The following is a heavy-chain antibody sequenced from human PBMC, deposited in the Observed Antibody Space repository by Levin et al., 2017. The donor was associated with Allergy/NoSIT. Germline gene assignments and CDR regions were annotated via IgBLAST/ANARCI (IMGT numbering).Heavy chain of an antibody. D-gene: IGHD6-19*01. J-gene: IGHJ4*02. V-gene: IGHV3-30-3*01. CDR3: VRYCLRHTVAACSDY. Sequence: TGGSLRLSCAASGFTFSTSAMHWVRQAPDKGLEWVAVISFDGSNKFYADSVKGRFTISRANAKNTLDLQMNSLRAEDTALYYCVRYCLRHTVAACSDYWGQGTLVTVSS. CDR1: GFTFSTSA. CDR2: ISFDGSNK.